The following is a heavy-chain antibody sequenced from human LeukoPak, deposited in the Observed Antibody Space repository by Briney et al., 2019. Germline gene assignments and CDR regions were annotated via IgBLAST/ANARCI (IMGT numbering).Heavy chain of an antibody. CDR3: ARGHQRSITIFGVVTQYYFDY. V-gene: IGHV4-34*01. D-gene: IGHD3-3*01. J-gene: IGHJ4*02. Sequence: PSETLSLTCAVYGGSFSGYYWSWIRQPPGKGLEWIGEINHSGSTNYNPSLKSRVTISVDTSKNQFSLKLSSVTAADTAVYYCARGHQRSITIFGVVTQYYFDYWGQRTLVTASS. CDR2: INHSGST. CDR1: GGSFSGYY.